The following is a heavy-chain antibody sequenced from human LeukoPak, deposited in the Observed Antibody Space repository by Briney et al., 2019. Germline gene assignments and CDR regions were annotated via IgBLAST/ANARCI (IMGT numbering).Heavy chain of an antibody. D-gene: IGHD5-12*01. J-gene: IGHJ6*03. CDR3: ATWRDGRIDSGYDSDYYYMDV. CDR1: GYTFTGYY. Sequence: ASVKVSCKASGYTFTGYYIHWVRQAPGQGLEWMGGIIPIFGTANYAQKFQGRVTITADKSTSTAYMELSSLRSEDTAVYYCATWRDGRIDSGYDSDYYYMDVWGKGTTVTVSS. V-gene: IGHV1-69*06. CDR2: IIPIFGTA.